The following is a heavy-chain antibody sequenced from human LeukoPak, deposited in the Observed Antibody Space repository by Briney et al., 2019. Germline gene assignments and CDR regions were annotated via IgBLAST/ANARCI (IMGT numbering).Heavy chain of an antibody. CDR2: INPNSGGT. J-gene: IGHJ6*02. V-gene: IGHV1-2*02. Sequence: ASVKVSCKASGYTFTGYYMHWVRQPPGQGLDGMGWINPNSGGTNYAQKFQGRVTMTRDTSISTAYMELSRLRYDDTAVYYCARVSRNYDFDYGMDVWGQGTTVTVSS. CDR3: ARVSRNYDFDYGMDV. CDR1: GYTFTGYY. D-gene: IGHD3-3*01.